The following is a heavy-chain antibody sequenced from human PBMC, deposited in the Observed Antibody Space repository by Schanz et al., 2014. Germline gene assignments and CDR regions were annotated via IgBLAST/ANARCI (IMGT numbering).Heavy chain of an antibody. D-gene: IGHD5-18*01. V-gene: IGHV3-7*01. Sequence: EVQLVESEGGLVQPGGSLRLSCEGSGFSFSDYWMGWVRQAPGKGLEWVANIKKDGSENYYADSVKGRFIISRDNAKNTVYLQMTSLRVEDTAVYYCARGGADSAMAHEYWGRGTLVTVSS. CDR2: IKKDGSEN. J-gene: IGHJ4*02. CDR1: GFSFSDYW. CDR3: ARGGADSAMAHEY.